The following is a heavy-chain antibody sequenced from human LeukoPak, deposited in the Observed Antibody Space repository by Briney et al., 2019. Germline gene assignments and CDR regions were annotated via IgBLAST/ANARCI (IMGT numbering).Heavy chain of an antibody. D-gene: IGHD3-22*01. Sequence: ASVKVSCTASGYTFTSYAMHWVRQAPGQRLEWMGWINAGNGNTKYSQKFQGRVTITRDTSASTAYMELSSLRSEDTAVYYCARVREYYDSSGYYDYWGQGTLVTVSS. CDR1: GYTFTSYA. J-gene: IGHJ4*02. CDR2: INAGNGNT. V-gene: IGHV1-3*01. CDR3: ARVREYYDSSGYYDY.